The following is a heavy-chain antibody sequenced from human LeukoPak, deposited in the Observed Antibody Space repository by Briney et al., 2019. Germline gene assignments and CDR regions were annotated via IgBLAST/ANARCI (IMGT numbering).Heavy chain of an antibody. D-gene: IGHD6-19*01. CDR3: AKDGSSGWPRYMDV. J-gene: IGHJ6*03. V-gene: IGHV3-30*02. Sequence: GGSLRLSCATSGFTFSSYGMDGVRQAPGKGLEWVACIWYDGSSHYYADSVKGRFTISRDNSKSTLYLQMNSLRPEDTSVYYCAKDGSSGWPRYMDVWGKGTTVTVSS. CDR1: GFTFSSYG. CDR2: IWYDGSSH.